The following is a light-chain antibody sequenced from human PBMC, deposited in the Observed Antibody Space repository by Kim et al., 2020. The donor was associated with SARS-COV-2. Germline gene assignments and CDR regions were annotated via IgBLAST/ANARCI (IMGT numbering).Light chain of an antibody. CDR3: QQSYSNPQT. CDR1: QNIRTY. CDR2: GAS. J-gene: IGKJ1*01. V-gene: IGKV1-39*01. Sequence: ANVGDRVTISCRASQNIRTYLNWYQQKLGTAPKFLIYGASTLQSDVPSRFSGSGSGTNFSITISSLQPEDFATYYCQQSYSNPQTFGQGTKVDIK.